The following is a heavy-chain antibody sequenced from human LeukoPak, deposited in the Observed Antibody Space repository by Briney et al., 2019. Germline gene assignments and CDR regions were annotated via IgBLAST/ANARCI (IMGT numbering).Heavy chain of an antibody. J-gene: IGHJ6*02. CDR1: GFTFSNYG. CDR3: ARGAAAGTYGLDV. D-gene: IGHD6-13*01. CDR2: IWYDGSNK. V-gene: IGHV3-33*01. Sequence: PGRSLRLSCAASGFTFSNYGMHWVRQAPGNGLEWVAVIWYDGSNKYYADSVKGRITVSRDSPKNTLYLQMSSLRVDDTAVYYCARGAAAGTYGLDVWGQGTTVTVSS.